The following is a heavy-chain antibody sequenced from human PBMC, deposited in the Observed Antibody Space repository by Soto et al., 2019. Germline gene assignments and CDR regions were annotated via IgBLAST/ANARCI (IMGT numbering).Heavy chain of an antibody. V-gene: IGHV3-33*01. CDR2: IWYDGSNK. CDR3: ARDGRKQRVLGAFDI. CDR1: QFSFSSYG. D-gene: IGHD6-25*01. Sequence: SPRLSFAASQFSFSSYGMHWFRQAPDKGLEWVAVIWYDGSNKYYADSVKGRFTISRDNSKNTLYLQMNSLRAEDTAVYYCARDGRKQRVLGAFDIWGQGTMGTVSS. J-gene: IGHJ3*02.